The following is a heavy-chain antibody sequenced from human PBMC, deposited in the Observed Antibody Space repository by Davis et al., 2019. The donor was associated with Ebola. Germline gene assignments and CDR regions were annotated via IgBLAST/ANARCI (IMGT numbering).Heavy chain of an antibody. J-gene: IGHJ4*02. Sequence: AASVKVSCKASGYTFTDYFMHWVRQAPGQGLEWMGRINPNSGGTNYARKFQGRVTMTRDTSISTAYLELASLRSDDTAVYYCARVPARGYSYGQGYWGQGTLVTVSS. CDR3: ARVPARGYSYGQGY. CDR2: INPNSGGT. CDR1: GYTFTDYF. V-gene: IGHV1-2*06. D-gene: IGHD5-18*01.